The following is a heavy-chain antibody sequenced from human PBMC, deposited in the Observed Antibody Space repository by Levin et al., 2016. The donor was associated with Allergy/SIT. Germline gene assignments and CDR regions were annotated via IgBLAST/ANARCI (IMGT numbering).Heavy chain of an antibody. Sequence: SETLSLTCTVSGGSLSGYKVGLDPARPQGRDWSGLVFIYYRGGTDYSPSLKSRVTMSVDTSNNQISLKLSSVSAADTAVYYCARLTTWAGYLSDNHLDYWGQGARVTVSS. V-gene: IGHV4-59*08. D-gene: IGHD5-18*01. CDR2: IYYRGGT. J-gene: IGHJ4*02. CDR1: GGSLSGYK. CDR3: ARLTTWAGYLSDNHLDY.